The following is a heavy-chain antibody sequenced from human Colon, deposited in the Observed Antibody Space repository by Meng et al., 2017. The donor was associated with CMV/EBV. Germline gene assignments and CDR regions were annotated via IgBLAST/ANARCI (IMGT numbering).Heavy chain of an antibody. CDR2: INPNSGGR. CDR1: GYTFSDHY. V-gene: IGHV1-2*02. Sequence: ASVKVSCKASGYTFSDHYIHWVRQAPGQGLEWMGWINPNSGGRNFAQQFQGRVSMTRDTSINTVYMELTGLTSDDTAVYYCARGDLARLFSYYYGMDVWGQGTTVTVS. CDR3: ARGDLARLFSYYYGMDV. D-gene: IGHD3-22*01. J-gene: IGHJ6*02.